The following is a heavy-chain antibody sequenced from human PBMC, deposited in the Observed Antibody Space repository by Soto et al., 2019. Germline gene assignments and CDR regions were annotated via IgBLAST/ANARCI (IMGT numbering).Heavy chain of an antibody. D-gene: IGHD4-4*01. CDR2: ILHDGSNE. V-gene: IGHV3-30*18. Sequence: VGSLRLSCASSVSNFSSYNMHCVRHSPGKWLEWVALILHDGSNEYYADSVKGRFTISRDNSKNTLYLQMKSLRAEDTAVYYCAKSRDGYSFYFYYGMDVWGQGTTGNVSS. J-gene: IGHJ6*01. CDR1: VSNFSSYN. CDR3: AKSRDGYSFYFYYGMDV.